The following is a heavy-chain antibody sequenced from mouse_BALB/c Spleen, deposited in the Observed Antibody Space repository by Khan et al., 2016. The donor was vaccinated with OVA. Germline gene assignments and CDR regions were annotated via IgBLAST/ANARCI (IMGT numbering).Heavy chain of an antibody. D-gene: IGHD2-14*01. CDR1: GYTFTSYT. V-gene: IGHV1-4*01. J-gene: IGHJ3*01. CDR2: INPSNGYT. CDR3: VRDGSYHRNDGWFAY. Sequence: QVQLQQSGAELARPGASVTLSCKASGYTFTSYTIHWLKLRPGQGMEWIGFINPSNGYTNYNPKFKDKATLTADKSSTTVYLPLSSLTSDDSAVYNGVRDGSYHRNDGWFAYWGQGTLVTVSA.